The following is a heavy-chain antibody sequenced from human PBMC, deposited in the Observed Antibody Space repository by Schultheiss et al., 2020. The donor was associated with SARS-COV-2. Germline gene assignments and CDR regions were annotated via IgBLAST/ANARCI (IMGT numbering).Heavy chain of an antibody. Sequence: SETLSLTCTVSGGSISRYYWSWIRQPPGKGLEWIGYIYYSGSTYYNPSLKSRVTISVDTSKNQFSLKLSSVTAADTAVYYCARAYSSSWKRPNNWFDPWGQGTLVTVSS. CDR1: GGSISRYY. D-gene: IGHD6-13*01. CDR2: IYYSGST. CDR3: ARAYSSSWKRPNNWFDP. J-gene: IGHJ5*02. V-gene: IGHV4-59*12.